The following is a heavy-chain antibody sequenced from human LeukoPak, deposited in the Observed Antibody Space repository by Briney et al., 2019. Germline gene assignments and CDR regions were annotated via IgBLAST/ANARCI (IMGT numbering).Heavy chain of an antibody. CDR1: GFTFDDYA. D-gene: IGHD2-2*01. CDR2: ISWNSGSI. V-gene: IGHV3-9*01. Sequence: PGGSLRLSCAASGFTFDDYAMHWVRQAPGKGLEWVSGISWNSGSIGYADSVKGRFTISRDNAKNSLYLQMNSLRAEDTALYYCAKDREVVPAAMPDYWGQGTLVTVSS. J-gene: IGHJ4*02. CDR3: AKDREVVPAAMPDY.